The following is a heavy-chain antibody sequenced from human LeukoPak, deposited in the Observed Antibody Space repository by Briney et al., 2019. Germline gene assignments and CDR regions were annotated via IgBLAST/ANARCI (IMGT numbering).Heavy chain of an antibody. V-gene: IGHV4-39*01. D-gene: IGHD3-22*01. J-gene: IGHJ4*02. CDR1: GGSINTKAHY. CDR3: AKHGEDSTGYYADFFGH. Sequence: PSETLSLTCTVSGGSINTKAHYWACIRQTPGKGLEWIGSVFYNGNTYYNPSLKSRVAISVDTSKNQFSLRLSSVTAADTAVYYCAKHGEDSTGYYADFFGHCGQGTLITVSS. CDR2: VFYNGNT.